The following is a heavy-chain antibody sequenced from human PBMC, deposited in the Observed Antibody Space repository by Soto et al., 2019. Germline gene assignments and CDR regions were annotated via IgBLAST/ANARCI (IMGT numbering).Heavy chain of an antibody. J-gene: IGHJ4*02. CDR1: GYTLTELS. CDR2: FDPEDGET. CDR3: ATGLSAGWYSSLRGYY. Sequence: ASVKVSCKVSGYTLTELSMHWVRQAPGKGLEWMGGFDPEDGETIYAQKFQGRVTVTEDTSTDTAYMELSSLRSEDTAVYYCATGLSAGWYSSLRGYYWGQGTLVTVSS. D-gene: IGHD6-19*01. V-gene: IGHV1-24*01.